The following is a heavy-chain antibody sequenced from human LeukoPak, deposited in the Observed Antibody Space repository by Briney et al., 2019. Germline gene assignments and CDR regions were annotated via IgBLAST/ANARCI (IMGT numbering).Heavy chain of an antibody. CDR3: ARGLLWFGELDYYYYYGMDV. V-gene: IGHV3-33*08. CDR1: GFTFSSYA. Sequence: GGSLRLSCAASGFTFSSYAMSWVRQAPGKGLEWVAVIWYDGSSKYYADSVKGRFTISRDNSKNTLYLQMNSLRAEDTAVYYCARGLLWFGELDYYYYYGMDVWGKGTTVTVSS. D-gene: IGHD3-10*01. CDR2: IWYDGSSK. J-gene: IGHJ6*04.